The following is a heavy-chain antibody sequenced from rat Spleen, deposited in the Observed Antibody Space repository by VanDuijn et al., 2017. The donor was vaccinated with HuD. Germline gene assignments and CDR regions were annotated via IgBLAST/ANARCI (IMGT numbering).Heavy chain of an antibody. CDR2: ISTSGDKT. J-gene: IGHJ3*01. CDR3: TTWFAY. CDR1: GFTFSNYD. V-gene: IGHV5-25*01. Sequence: EVQLVESGGGLLQPGRSLKLSCAASGFTFSNYDMAWVRQTPTKGLEWVASISTSGDKTYYRDSVKGRFTVSRDNAKSTLYLQMDSLRSEDTATYYCTTWFAYWGQGTLVTVSS.